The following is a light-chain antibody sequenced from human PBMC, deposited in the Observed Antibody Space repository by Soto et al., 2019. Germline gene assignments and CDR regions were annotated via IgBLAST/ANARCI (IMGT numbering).Light chain of an antibody. J-gene: IGKJ2*01. CDR3: QQRSNWPVYT. Sequence: EIVLTQSPATLSLSPGERATLSCRACQSVSSYLAWYQQKPGQAPRLLIYDASNRATGIPARFSGSGSGTDFTLTISSLEPEDFAVYYCQQRSNWPVYTFGQGTKLEIK. CDR2: DAS. V-gene: IGKV3-11*01. CDR1: QSVSSY.